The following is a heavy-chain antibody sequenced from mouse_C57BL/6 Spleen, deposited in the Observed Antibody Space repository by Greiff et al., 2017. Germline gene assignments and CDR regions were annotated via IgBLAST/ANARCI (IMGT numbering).Heavy chain of an antibody. V-gene: IGHV5-17*01. J-gene: IGHJ1*03. CDR3: ARGIYDGYLGDWYFDV. CDR2: ISSGSSTI. CDR1: GFTFSDYG. D-gene: IGHD2-3*01. Sequence: EVHLVESGGGLVKPGGSLKLSCAASGFTFSDYGMHWVRQAPEKGLEWVAYISSGSSTIYYADTVKGRFTISRDNAKNTLFLQMTSLRSEDTAMYYCARGIYDGYLGDWYFDVWGTGTTGTVSS.